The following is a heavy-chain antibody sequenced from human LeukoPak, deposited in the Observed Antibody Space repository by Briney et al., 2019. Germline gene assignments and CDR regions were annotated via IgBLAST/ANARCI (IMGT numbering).Heavy chain of an antibody. Sequence: PGGSLSLSCATSGFTFSSYGMYWVRQAPGKGLEWLAFIRYDGINKYYADSVKDRFTISRDNSKNTLYLQMNSLRAEDTAVYYCAKDSLTGTGPYYFDCWGQGTLVTVSS. J-gene: IGHJ4*02. D-gene: IGHD3-9*01. V-gene: IGHV3-30*02. CDR3: AKDSLTGTGPYYFDC. CDR2: IRYDGINK. CDR1: GFTFSSYG.